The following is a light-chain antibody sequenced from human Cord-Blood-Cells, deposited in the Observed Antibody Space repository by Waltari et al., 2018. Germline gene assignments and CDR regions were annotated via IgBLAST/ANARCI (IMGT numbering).Light chain of an antibody. J-gene: IGKJ1*01. V-gene: IGKV1-13*02. CDR1: QGISSA. CDR3: QQFNSYPQT. Sequence: AIQLTQSPSSLSASVGDRVTITCRASQGISSALVWYQQKPGKAPKLLIYDASSLESGVPSRFSGSGSGTDFTLTISSLQPEDFATYYRQQFNSYPQTFGQGTKVEIK. CDR2: DAS.